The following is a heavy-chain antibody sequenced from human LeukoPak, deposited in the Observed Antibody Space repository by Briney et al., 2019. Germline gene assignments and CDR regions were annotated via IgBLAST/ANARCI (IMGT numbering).Heavy chain of an antibody. CDR1: GGSFSSYY. J-gene: IGHJ6*02. CDR3: ARFYYGSGRVYGMDV. CDR2: IYYSGST. Sequence: SETLSLTCAVYGGSFSSYYRSWIRQPPGKGLEWIGYIYYSGSTNYNPSLKSRVTISVDTSKNQFSLKLTYVTAADTAVYYCARFYYGSGRVYGMDVWGQGTTVTVSS. D-gene: IGHD3-10*01. V-gene: IGHV4-59*01.